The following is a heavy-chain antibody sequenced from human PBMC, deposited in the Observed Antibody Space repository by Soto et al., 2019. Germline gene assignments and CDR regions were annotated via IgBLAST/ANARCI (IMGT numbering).Heavy chain of an antibody. D-gene: IGHD6-19*01. CDR1: GFTFSSYG. V-gene: IGHV3-30*18. CDR3: AKDLYSSGWYFDFDY. Sequence: GGSLRLSCAASGFTFSSYGMHWVRQAPGKGLEWVAVISYDGSNKYYADSVKGRFTISRDNSKNTLYLQMNSLRAEDTAVYYCAKDLYSSGWYFDFDYWGQGTLVTVS. J-gene: IGHJ4*02. CDR2: ISYDGSNK.